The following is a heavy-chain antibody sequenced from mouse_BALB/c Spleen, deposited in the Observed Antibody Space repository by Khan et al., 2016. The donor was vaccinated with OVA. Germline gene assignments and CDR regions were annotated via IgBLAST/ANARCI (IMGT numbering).Heavy chain of an antibody. Sequence: QVQLQQSGPELVKPGASVKISCKASGYTFTAYDINWVRQRPGQGLEWIGWIYPEDDSTEYNENFRGKATLTADKSSNTAYMQLSSLTSEKSAVYFWAREGLRGVAMDYWGQGTSVSVSS. J-gene: IGHJ4*01. D-gene: IGHD2-4*01. CDR1: GYTFTAYD. CDR2: IYPEDDST. CDR3: AREGLRGVAMDY. V-gene: IGHV1S56*01.